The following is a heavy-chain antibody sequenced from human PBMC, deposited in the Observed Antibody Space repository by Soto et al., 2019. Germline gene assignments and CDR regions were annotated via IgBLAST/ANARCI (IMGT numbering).Heavy chain of an antibody. V-gene: IGHV3-30-3*01. D-gene: IGHD6-19*01. CDR1: GFTFSSYA. Sequence: QVQLVESGGGVVQPGRSLRLSCAASGFTFSSYAMHWVRQAPGKGLEWVAVISYDGSNKYYADSVKGRFTISRDNSKNTLYLQMNSLRAEDTAVYYCARDRVAGRQEYFDYWGQGTLVTVSS. CDR3: ARDRVAGRQEYFDY. CDR2: ISYDGSNK. J-gene: IGHJ4*02.